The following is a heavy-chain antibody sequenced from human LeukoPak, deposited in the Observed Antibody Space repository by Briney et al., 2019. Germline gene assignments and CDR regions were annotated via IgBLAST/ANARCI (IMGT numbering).Heavy chain of an antibody. Sequence: ASVKVSCKASGYTFTGYYMHWVRQAPGQGLEWMGWINPNSGGTNYAQKFQGRVTMTRDTSISTAYMELSRLRSDDTAVYYCASAYYDFWSGYYAQYYFDYWGQETLVTVSS. J-gene: IGHJ4*02. D-gene: IGHD3-3*01. CDR2: INPNSGGT. CDR3: ASAYYDFWSGYYAQYYFDY. V-gene: IGHV1-2*02. CDR1: GYTFTGYY.